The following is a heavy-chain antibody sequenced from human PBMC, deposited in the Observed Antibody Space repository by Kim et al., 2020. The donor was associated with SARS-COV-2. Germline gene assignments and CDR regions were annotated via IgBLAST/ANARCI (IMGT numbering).Heavy chain of an antibody. D-gene: IGHD4-17*01. CDR3: ARDSGYGDYVSDY. V-gene: IGHV1-69*04. J-gene: IGHJ4*02. Sequence: YARKFQGRVTLTADTSTSTAYMELSSLRSEDTAVYCCARDSGYGDYVSDYWGQGTLVTVSS.